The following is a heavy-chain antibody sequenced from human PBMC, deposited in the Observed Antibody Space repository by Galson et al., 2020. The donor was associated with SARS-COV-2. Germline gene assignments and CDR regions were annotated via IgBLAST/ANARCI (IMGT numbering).Heavy chain of an antibody. V-gene: IGHV2-70*01. D-gene: IGHD3-3*01. CDR3: APTTLRFLECSPFDP. CDR2: IDWDDDK. CDR1: GFSLSTSGMC. Sequence: SGPTLVKPTQTLTLTCTFSGFSLSTSGMCVSWIRQPPGKALEWLALIDWDDDKYYSTSLKTRLTISKDTSKNQVVLTMTNMDPVDTATYYCAPTTLRFLECSPFDPWGQGTLVTVSS. J-gene: IGHJ5*02.